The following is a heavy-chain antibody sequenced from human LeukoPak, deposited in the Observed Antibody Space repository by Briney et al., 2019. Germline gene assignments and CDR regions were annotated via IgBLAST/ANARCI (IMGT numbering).Heavy chain of an antibody. Sequence: GGSLRLSCAASGFTFSSYWMSWVRQAPGKGLEWVANIKQDGSEKYYVDSVKGRFTISRDNAKNSLYLQMNSLRAEDTAVYYCAVTIRYSSGWYGGFDFDYWGQGTLVTVSS. CDR1: GFTFSSYW. D-gene: IGHD6-19*01. CDR2: IKQDGSEK. CDR3: AVTIRYSSGWYGGFDFDY. J-gene: IGHJ4*02. V-gene: IGHV3-7*01.